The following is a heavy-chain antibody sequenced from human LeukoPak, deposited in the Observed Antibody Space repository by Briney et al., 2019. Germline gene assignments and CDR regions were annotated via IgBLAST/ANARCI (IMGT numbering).Heavy chain of an antibody. J-gene: IGHJ4*02. Sequence: GGSLRLSCAASGVTFSTYWMHWVRQAPGKGLAWVSRINSDGSSTGYADSVKGRFTISRDNAKSTLYLQMNSLRAEDTAVYYCAREIVGGTDYGGQGTLVTVSS. CDR3: AREIVGGTDY. CDR1: GVTFSTYW. V-gene: IGHV3-74*01. CDR2: INSDGSST. D-gene: IGHD1-26*01.